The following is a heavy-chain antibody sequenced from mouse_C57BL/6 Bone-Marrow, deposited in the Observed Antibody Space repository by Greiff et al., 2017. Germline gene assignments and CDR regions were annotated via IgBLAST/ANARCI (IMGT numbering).Heavy chain of an antibody. J-gene: IGHJ3*01. V-gene: IGHV5-6*01. CDR2: ISSGGSYT. Sequence: EVHLVESGGDLVKPGGSLKLSCAASGFTFSSYGMSWVRQTPDKRLEWVATISSGGSYTYYPDSVKGRFAISRDNAKNTLYLQMSSLKSEDTAMYYCARQIWFAYWGQGTLVTVSA. CDR3: ARQIWFAY. CDR1: GFTFSSYG.